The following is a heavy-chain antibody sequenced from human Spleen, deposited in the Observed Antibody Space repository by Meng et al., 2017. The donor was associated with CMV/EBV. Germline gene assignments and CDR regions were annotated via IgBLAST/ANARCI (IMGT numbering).Heavy chain of an antibody. CDR1: GGSFSGYY. D-gene: IGHD1-7*01. V-gene: IGHV4-34*01. J-gene: IGHJ4*02. Sequence: QGQLQQGGAGLLKPSETLSLTCAVYGGSFSGYYWSWIRQPPGKGLEWIGEINHSGSTNYNPSLKSRVTISVDTSKNQFSLKLSSVTAADTAVYYCARGRINWNYGIDYWGQGTLVTVSS. CDR3: ARGRINWNYGIDY. CDR2: INHSGST.